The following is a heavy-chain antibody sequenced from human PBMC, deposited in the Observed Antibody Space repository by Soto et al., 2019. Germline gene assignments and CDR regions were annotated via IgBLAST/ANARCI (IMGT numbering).Heavy chain of an antibody. Sequence: ASVKVSCKASGYTFTGYHMHWVRQAPGQGLEWMGWINPNSGGTNYAQKFQGRVTMTRDTSISTAYMEVSRLRSDDTAVYYCAGNWNDGDDYFDYWGQGTRVTVSS. D-gene: IGHD1-1*01. J-gene: IGHJ4*02. V-gene: IGHV1-2*02. CDR2: INPNSGGT. CDR3: AGNWNDGDDYFDY. CDR1: GYTFTGYH.